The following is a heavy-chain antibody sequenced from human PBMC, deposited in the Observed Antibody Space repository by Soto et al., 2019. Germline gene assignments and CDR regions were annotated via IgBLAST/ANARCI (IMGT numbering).Heavy chain of an antibody. V-gene: IGHV4-34*01. CDR2: INHSGST. D-gene: IGHD2-2*01. CDR3: ARGRETPDGYCSSTSCYHGVDY. Sequence: PSETLSLTCAVYGGSFSGYYWSWIRQPPGKGLEWIGEINHSGSTNYNPSLKSRVTISVDTSKNQFSLKLSSVTAADTAVYYCARGRETPDGYCSSTSCYHGVDYWGQGTLVTVSS. J-gene: IGHJ4*02. CDR1: GGSFSGYY.